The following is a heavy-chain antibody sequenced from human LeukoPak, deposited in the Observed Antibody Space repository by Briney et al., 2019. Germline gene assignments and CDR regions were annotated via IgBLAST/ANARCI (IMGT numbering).Heavy chain of an antibody. Sequence: PGGSLRLSCAASGFTFSKYWMNWVRQAPGKGLEWVANIKEDGDEKKYVDSVKGRFTISRDNAKQSLYLQMNSLRDEDTAVYYCARDGRWAGSPYNLFDPWGQGTLVIVSS. D-gene: IGHD6-19*01. CDR3: ARDGRWAGSPYNLFDP. J-gene: IGHJ5*02. CDR1: GFTFSKYW. CDR2: IKEDGDEK. V-gene: IGHV3-7*01.